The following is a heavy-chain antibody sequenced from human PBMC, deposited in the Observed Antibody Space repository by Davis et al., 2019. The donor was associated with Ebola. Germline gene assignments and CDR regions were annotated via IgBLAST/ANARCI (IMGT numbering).Heavy chain of an antibody. CDR1: GFTFGDYF. CDR2: IHHSGKT. Sequence: MPGGSLRLSCAASGFTFGDYFMSWIRQAPGKGLEWIGEIHHSGKTTYNPSLKSRVTISVDKSKNQFSLKLTSVTAADTAVYYCAREAEDYYGVDVWGQGTTVTVSS. V-gene: IGHV4-34*01. CDR3: AREAEDYYGVDV. J-gene: IGHJ6*02.